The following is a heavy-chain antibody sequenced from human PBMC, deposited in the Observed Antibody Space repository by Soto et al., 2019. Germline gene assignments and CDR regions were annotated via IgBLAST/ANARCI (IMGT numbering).Heavy chain of an antibody. J-gene: IGHJ4*02. D-gene: IGHD6-19*01. V-gene: IGHV1-69*01. CDR2: IIPIFGTA. CDR3: ASPEPGIAVAGLDY. CDR1: GGTFSSYA. Sequence: QVQLVQSGAEVKKPGSSVKVSCKASGGTFSSYAISWVRQAPGQGLEWMGGIIPIFGTANYAPKFQGRVTITANESTSTAYMDRSSLRSKDTAVYYCASPEPGIAVAGLDYWGQGTLVTVSS.